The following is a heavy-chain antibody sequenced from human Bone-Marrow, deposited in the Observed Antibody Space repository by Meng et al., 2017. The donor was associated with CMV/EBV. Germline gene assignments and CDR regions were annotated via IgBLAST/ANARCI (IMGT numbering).Heavy chain of an antibody. D-gene: IGHD3-3*01. Sequence: SEILSLTCAVYGGSLSDYYYSWIRQPPGKGLEWIGEINHSGSTDYNPSLKSRATISVDTSKNQFSLKLTSVTAADTAVYYCARARRYYDFWSGFGPTDWGQGTRVTGSS. J-gene: IGHJ4*02. V-gene: IGHV4-34*01. CDR1: GGSLSDYY. CDR2: INHSGST. CDR3: ARARRYYDFWSGFGPTD.